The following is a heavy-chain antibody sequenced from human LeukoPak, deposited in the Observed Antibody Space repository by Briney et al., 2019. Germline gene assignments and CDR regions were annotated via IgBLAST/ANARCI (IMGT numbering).Heavy chain of an antibody. D-gene: IGHD1-7*01. CDR3: ARGGNNWNYAVYMDV. CDR1: GYTFTGYY. J-gene: IGHJ6*03. V-gene: IGHV1-2*04. CDR2: INPNSGGT. Sequence: ASVKVSCKASGYTFTGYYMHWVRQAPGQGLEWMGWINPNSGGTNYAQKFQGWVTMTRDTSISTAYMELSRLRSDDTAVYYCARGGNNWNYAVYMDVWGKGTTVTVSS.